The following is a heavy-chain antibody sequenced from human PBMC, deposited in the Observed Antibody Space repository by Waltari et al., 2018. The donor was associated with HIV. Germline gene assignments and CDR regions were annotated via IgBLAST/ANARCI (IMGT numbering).Heavy chain of an antibody. D-gene: IGHD3-10*01. V-gene: IGHV3-23*01. CDR3: VKDSGRAADVFDL. Sequence: QLLESGGGLVEPGGSLRLSCAVSGFIFTDVAMDWVRQAPGKGLGLGSAIRSGGETFYADSVKGRFTISRYNSKNTRYLQMNSLRADDAAVYYWVKDSGRAADVFDLWGQGTMVTVSS. CDR2: IRSGGET. J-gene: IGHJ3*01. CDR1: GFIFTDVA.